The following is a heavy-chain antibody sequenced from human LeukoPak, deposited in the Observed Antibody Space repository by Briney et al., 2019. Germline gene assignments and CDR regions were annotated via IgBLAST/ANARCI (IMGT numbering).Heavy chain of an antibody. CDR1: GFSFDDFD. D-gene: IGHD3-10*01. CDR3: AKDSDYFGSGSYYNFWDV. V-gene: IGHV3-9*01. J-gene: IGHJ6*02. Sequence: AGGSLRLSREASGFSFDDFDMHWVRHAPGKGLEWVSRIGWNGRSIHYADSVKGRFTISRDNAKNSLYLQMNSLRAEDTALYYCAKDSDYFGSGSYYNFWDVWGQGTTVIVSS. CDR2: IGWNGRSI.